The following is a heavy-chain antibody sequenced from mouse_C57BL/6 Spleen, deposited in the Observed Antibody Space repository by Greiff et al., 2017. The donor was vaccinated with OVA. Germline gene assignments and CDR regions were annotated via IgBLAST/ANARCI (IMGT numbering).Heavy chain of an antibody. V-gene: IGHV1-54*01. D-gene: IGHD2-4*01. CDR2: INPGSGGT. CDR1: GYAFTNYL. CDR3: ARSLYDYDERSDY. Sequence: QVHVKQSGAELVRPGTSVKVSCKASGYAFTNYLIEWVKQRPGQGLEWIGVINPGSGGTNYNEKFKGKATLTADKSSSTAYMQLSSLTSEDSAVYFCARSLYDYDERSDYWGQGTTLTVSS. J-gene: IGHJ2*01.